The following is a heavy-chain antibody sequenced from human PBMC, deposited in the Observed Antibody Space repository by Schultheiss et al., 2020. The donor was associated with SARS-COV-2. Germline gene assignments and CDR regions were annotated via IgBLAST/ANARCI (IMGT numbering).Heavy chain of an antibody. CDR1: GYSISSGYY. D-gene: IGHD3/OR15-3a*01. Sequence: SETLSLTCAVSGYSISSGYYWGWIRQPPGKGLEWIGSIYHSGSTNYNPSLKSRVTISVDTSKNQFSLKLSSVTAADTAVYYCARVIVGGLVFDGMDVWGQGTTVTVSS. V-gene: IGHV4-38-2*01. J-gene: IGHJ6*02. CDR3: ARVIVGGLVFDGMDV. CDR2: IYHSGST.